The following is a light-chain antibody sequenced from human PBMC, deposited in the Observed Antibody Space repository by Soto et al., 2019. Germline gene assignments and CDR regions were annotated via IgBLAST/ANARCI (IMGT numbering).Light chain of an antibody. CDR3: QQYSSFCPYT. V-gene: IGKV1-5*01. CDR1: QIISNS. Sequence: DIQMTQSPSTLSASVGDRVTISCRASQIISNSLAWYQQKPGKAPNLLIHDASSLESGVPSRFSGSGSGTEFTLTISSLQPDDIGTYYCQQYSSFCPYTFGQGTKLEIK. CDR2: DAS. J-gene: IGKJ2*01.